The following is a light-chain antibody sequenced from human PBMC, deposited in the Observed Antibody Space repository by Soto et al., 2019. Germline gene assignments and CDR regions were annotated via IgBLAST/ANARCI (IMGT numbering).Light chain of an antibody. Sequence: QSVLTQPASVSGSPGQSITISCTGTSSDVGRYNYVSWYQQHPDKAPQLVIYEVSNRPSGVSNRFSGSKSGNTASLTISGLQAEDEADYYCSSYTNSNTLVFGGGTKVTVL. CDR3: SSYTNSNTLV. V-gene: IGLV2-14*01. CDR1: SSDVGRYNY. J-gene: IGLJ2*01. CDR2: EVS.